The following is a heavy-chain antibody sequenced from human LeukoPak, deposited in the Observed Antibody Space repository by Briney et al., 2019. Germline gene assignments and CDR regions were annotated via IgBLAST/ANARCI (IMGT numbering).Heavy chain of an antibody. J-gene: IGHJ6*04. V-gene: IGHV3-21*01. Sequence: SGGSLRLSCAASGFTFSSYSMNWVRQAPGKGLEWVSSISSSSTYIFYADSVKGRFTISRDNARNSLYLQMNSLRAEDTAVYYCARGRSFDWLNPMDVWGKGTTVTISS. CDR2: ISSSSTYI. CDR3: ARGRSFDWLNPMDV. CDR1: GFTFSSYS. D-gene: IGHD3-9*01.